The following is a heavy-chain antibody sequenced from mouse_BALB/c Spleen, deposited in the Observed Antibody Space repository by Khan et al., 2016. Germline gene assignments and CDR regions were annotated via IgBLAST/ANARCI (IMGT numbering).Heavy chain of an antibody. CDR1: GYTFTSYV. J-gene: IGHJ2*01. V-gene: IGHV1S136*01. CDR2: IDPHNDGT. CDR3: ARINA. Sequence: VQLKESGPELVKPGASVKMSCKSSGYTFTSYVMHWVKQKPGQGLEWIGYIDPHNDGTKYNEKFKGKATLTSDKSSSTAYMELSSLTSEDTAVYYWARINAWGQGTTLTVSS.